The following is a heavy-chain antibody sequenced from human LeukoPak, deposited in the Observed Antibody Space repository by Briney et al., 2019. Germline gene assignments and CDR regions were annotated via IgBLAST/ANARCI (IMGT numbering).Heavy chain of an antibody. CDR2: INHSGST. Sequence: SETLSLTCAVYGGSFSGYYWSWIRQPPGKGLEWIGEINHSGSTNYNPSLKSRATISVDTSKNQFSLKLSSVTAADTAVYYCARGMSYYYDSSGLNWFDPWGQGTLVTVSS. CDR1: GGSFSGYY. J-gene: IGHJ5*02. D-gene: IGHD3-22*01. V-gene: IGHV4-34*01. CDR3: ARGMSYYYDSSGLNWFDP.